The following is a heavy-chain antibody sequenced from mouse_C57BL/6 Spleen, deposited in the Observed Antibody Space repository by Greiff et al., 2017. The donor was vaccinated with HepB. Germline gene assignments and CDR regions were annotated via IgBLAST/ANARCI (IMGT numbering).Heavy chain of an antibody. CDR3: ARDRDYYGSSYEFAY. Sequence: EVQLQESGPGLVKPSQSLSLTCSVTGYSITSGYYWNWIRQFPGNKLEWMGYISYDGSNNYNPSLKNRISITRDTSKNQFFLKLNSVTTEDTATYYCARDRDYYGSSYEFAYWGQGTLVTVSA. CDR2: ISYDGSN. D-gene: IGHD1-1*01. V-gene: IGHV3-6*01. J-gene: IGHJ3*01. CDR1: GYSITSGYY.